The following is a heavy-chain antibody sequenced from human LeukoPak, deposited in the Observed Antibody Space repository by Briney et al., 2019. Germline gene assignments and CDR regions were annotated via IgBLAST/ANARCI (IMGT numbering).Heavy chain of an antibody. Sequence: SETLSLTCTVSSASISSSSYYWGWIRQPPGKGLEWIGSIYYSGSTYYMPSLKSRVTMSIDTSKNQFSLKLSSVTAADTAVYYCARDYYDSSGYYGNWFDPWGQGTLVTVSS. CDR2: IYYSGST. CDR1: SASISSSSYY. V-gene: IGHV4-39*07. CDR3: ARDYYDSSGYYGNWFDP. J-gene: IGHJ5*02. D-gene: IGHD3-22*01.